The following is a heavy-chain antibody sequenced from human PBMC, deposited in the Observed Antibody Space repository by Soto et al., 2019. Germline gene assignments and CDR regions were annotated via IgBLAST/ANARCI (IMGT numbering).Heavy chain of an antibody. D-gene: IGHD3-16*01. Sequence: SETLSLTCAVYGGFLSESYWTWIRQPPGKGLERIGEINHVGGTNYNPSLKSRVTMSVDTSQNQFSLRLISVTAADTAIYFCVRIRYQLPSSVLWLDPWGQGTPVTVSS. V-gene: IGHV4-34*01. CDR1: GGFLSESY. CDR3: VRIRYQLPSSVLWLDP. J-gene: IGHJ5*02. CDR2: INHVGGT.